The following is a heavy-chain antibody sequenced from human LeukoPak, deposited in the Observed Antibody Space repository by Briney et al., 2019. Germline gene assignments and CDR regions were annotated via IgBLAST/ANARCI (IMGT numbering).Heavy chain of an antibody. CDR1: GGTFSSYA. Sequence: SVKVSCKASGGTFSSYAISWVRQAPGQGLEWMGRIIPILGIANYAQKFQGRVTITADKSTSTAYMELSSLRSEDTAVYYCARGLAAAGTPGFDYWGQGTLVTVSS. CDR2: IIPILGIA. V-gene: IGHV1-69*04. D-gene: IGHD6-13*01. CDR3: ARGLAAAGTPGFDY. J-gene: IGHJ4*02.